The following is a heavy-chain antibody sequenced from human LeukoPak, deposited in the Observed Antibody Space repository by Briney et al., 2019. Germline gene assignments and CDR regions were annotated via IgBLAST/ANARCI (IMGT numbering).Heavy chain of an antibody. J-gene: IGHJ4*02. CDR3: ASFSYGQLFDY. CDR1: GFTFSSYS. D-gene: IGHD5-18*01. Sequence: GGSMRLACAASGFTFSSYSMNWVRQAPGKGLEWVSSIRSSSSYIYYADSVKGRFTMSRDNAKNSLYLQMNSLRAEDTAVYYCASFSYGQLFDYWGQGTLVTVSS. CDR2: IRSSSSYI. V-gene: IGHV3-21*01.